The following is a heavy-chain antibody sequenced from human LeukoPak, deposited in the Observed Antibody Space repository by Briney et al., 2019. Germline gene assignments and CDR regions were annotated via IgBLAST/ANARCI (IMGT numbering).Heavy chain of an antibody. CDR2: LDPNNGDT. V-gene: IGHV1-2*02. D-gene: IGHD1-14*01. CDR3: ARRSRNGLDAFDI. J-gene: IGHJ3*02. CDR1: AYTFTGYY. Sequence: GASVKVSCKASAYTFTGYYLHWVRQAPGQGFQWMGWLDPNNGDTEYAQKFQGRVTMTRDRSISTAYMDLGRLTSDDMAVYYCARRSRNGLDAFDIWGQGTMVTVSS.